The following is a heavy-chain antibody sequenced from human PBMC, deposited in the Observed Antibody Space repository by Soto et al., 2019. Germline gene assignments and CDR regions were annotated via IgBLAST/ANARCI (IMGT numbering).Heavy chain of an antibody. CDR1: GGTFSSYA. Sequence: QVQLVQSGAEVKKPGSSVKVSCKASGGTFSSYAISWVRQAPGQGLEWMGGIIPIFGTANSAQKFQGRVTITADESTSTAYMELSSLRSEDTAVYYCARAVQPTYYDFWSGSHYYYYYGMDVWGQGTTVTVSS. D-gene: IGHD3-3*01. V-gene: IGHV1-69*01. CDR3: ARAVQPTYYDFWSGSHYYYYYGMDV. J-gene: IGHJ6*02. CDR2: IIPIFGTA.